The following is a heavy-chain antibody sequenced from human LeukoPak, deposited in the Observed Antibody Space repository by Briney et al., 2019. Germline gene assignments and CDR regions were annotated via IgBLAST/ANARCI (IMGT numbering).Heavy chain of an antibody. CDR1: GFTFSSYA. CDR2: ISSSGSTI. CDR3: ARDLVAVAGYLDY. Sequence: GGSLRLSCAASGFTFSSYAMSWVRQAPGKGLEWVSAISSSGSTIYYADSVKGRFTISRDNAKNSLYLQMNSLRAEDTAVYYCARDLVAVAGYLDYWGQGTLVTVSS. V-gene: IGHV3-21*04. D-gene: IGHD6-19*01. J-gene: IGHJ4*02.